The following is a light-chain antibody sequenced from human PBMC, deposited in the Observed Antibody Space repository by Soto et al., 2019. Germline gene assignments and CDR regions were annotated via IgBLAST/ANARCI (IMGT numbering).Light chain of an antibody. CDR1: SSDVGSHNL. CDR3: CSYGGSRAV. J-gene: IGLJ7*01. Sequence: QSALTQPASVSGSPGQSVTISCTGTSSDVGSHNLVSWYQQHPGPAPKLIIYEVSKRPLGVSARFSASKSGNAASLTISGLQAEDEADYYCCSYGGSRAVFGGGTQLTVL. V-gene: IGLV2-23*02. CDR2: EVS.